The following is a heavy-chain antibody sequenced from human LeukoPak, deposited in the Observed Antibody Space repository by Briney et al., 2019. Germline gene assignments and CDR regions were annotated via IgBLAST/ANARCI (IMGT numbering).Heavy chain of an antibody. CDR3: ARGAGGYRFDP. J-gene: IGHJ5*02. CDR2: VYNSGTT. Sequence: PSETLSLTCTVSGGSMTGSHWTWIRQPPGKGLEYIGYVYNSGTTFYNPSLKSCVTISADTSKKHFSLRLTSVTAADTAIYYCARGAGGYRFDPWGLGTLVTVSS. CDR1: GGSMTGSH. D-gene: IGHD1-1*01. V-gene: IGHV4-59*01.